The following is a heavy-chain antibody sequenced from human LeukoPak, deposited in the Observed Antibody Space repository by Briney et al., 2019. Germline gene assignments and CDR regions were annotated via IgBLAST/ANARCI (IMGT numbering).Heavy chain of an antibody. CDR3: ARGVRGYSYGYFYFGY. V-gene: IGHV4-59*01. Sequence: PSETLSLTCTVSGGSISSYYWSWIRQPPGKGLEWIGYIYYSGSTNYNPSLKSRVTISVDTSKNQFSLKLSSVTAADTAVYYCARGVRGYSYGYFYFGYWGQGTLVTVSS. CDR1: GGSISSYY. CDR2: IYYSGST. D-gene: IGHD5-18*01. J-gene: IGHJ4*02.